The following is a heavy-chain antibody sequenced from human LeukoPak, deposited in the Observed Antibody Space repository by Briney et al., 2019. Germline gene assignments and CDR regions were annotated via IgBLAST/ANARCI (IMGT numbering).Heavy chain of an antibody. CDR3: TAGGVPED. V-gene: IGHV1-69-2*01. D-gene: IGHD3-10*01. CDR1: GYTFKDYY. Sequence: VKVSCKASGYTFKDYYIHWVLQAPGKGLEWMGRVDPEDGESAYADRFQGRLIITADTSTETVYMELSRLRSEDTAMYYCTAGGVPEDWGQGTLVTVSS. CDR2: VDPEDGES. J-gene: IGHJ4*02.